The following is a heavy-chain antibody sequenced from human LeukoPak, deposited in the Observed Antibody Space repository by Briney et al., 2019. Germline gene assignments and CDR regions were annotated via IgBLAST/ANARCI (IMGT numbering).Heavy chain of an antibody. CDR1: GGSISSHY. Sequence: PSETLSLTCTVSGGSISSHYWSWIRQPLGKTLELIGYIYYSGSTNYNPSLRSRVTISVDSSKNQFSLKLSSVTAAYTAVYYCARGSGQWGFDSWGQGTLVTVAS. D-gene: IGHD3-10*01. CDR2: IYYSGST. J-gene: IGHJ4*02. V-gene: IGHV4-59*11. CDR3: ARGSGQWGFDS.